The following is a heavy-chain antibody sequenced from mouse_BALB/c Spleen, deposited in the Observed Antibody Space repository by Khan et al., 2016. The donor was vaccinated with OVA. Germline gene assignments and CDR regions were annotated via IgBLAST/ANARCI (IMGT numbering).Heavy chain of an antibody. J-gene: IGHJ2*01. D-gene: IGHD6-2*01. CDR2: IDPENGNT. CDR1: GFNIKDYY. V-gene: IGHV14-1*02. CDR3: PRSLLLYFDY. Sequence: VQLQQSGAELVRPGALVKLSCKASGFNIKDYYIHWVKQRPEQGLEWSGWIDPENGNTIYDPKFQGKASITADTSSNTAYLQLSSLTSEVTAVYYCPRSLLLYFDYSGQCTALTVSS.